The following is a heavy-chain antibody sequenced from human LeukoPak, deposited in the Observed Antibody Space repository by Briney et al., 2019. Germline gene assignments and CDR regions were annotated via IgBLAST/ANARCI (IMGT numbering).Heavy chain of an antibody. CDR1: GFTFSTYV. CDR2: IDNRGSGT. D-gene: IGHD4-17*01. Sequence: GGSLRLSCAASGFTFSTYVMSWVRQPPGKGLEWVSTIDNRGSGTYYADSVKGRFTISRDNSKSTLYLQMNSLRAEDTAVYYCAKEPGPGYGDYCDYWGQGTLVTVSS. J-gene: IGHJ4*02. CDR3: AKEPGPGYGDYCDY. V-gene: IGHV3-23*01.